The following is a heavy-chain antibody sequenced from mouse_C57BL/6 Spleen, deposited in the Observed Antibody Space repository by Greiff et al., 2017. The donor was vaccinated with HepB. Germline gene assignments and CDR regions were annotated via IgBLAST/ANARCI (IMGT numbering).Heavy chain of an antibody. Sequence: QVQLQQSGAELVKPGASVKLSCKASGYTFTEYTIHWVKQRSGQGLEWIGWFYPGSGSIKYNEKFKDKATLTADKSSSTVYMELSRLTSEDSAVYFGARHEGGYGSSYPWYFDVWGTGTTVTVSS. CDR2: FYPGSGSI. J-gene: IGHJ1*03. V-gene: IGHV1-62-2*01. CDR1: GYTFTEYT. CDR3: ARHEGGYGSSYPWYFDV. D-gene: IGHD1-1*01.